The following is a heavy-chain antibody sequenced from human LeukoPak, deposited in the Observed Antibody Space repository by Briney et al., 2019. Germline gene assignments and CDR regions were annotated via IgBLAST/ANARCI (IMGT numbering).Heavy chain of an antibody. CDR2: INPNSGVT. CDR3: ARDLGGYSSGWYWFDP. V-gene: IGHV1-2*02. CDR1: GYTFTAYY. D-gene: IGHD6-19*01. J-gene: IGHJ5*02. Sequence: ASVKVSCKASGYTFTAYYLHWVRQAPGQGLEWMGWINPNSGVTNYAQKFQGRVTMTRDTSISTAYMELSRLRSDDTAVYYCARDLGGYSSGWYWFDPWGQGTLVTVSS.